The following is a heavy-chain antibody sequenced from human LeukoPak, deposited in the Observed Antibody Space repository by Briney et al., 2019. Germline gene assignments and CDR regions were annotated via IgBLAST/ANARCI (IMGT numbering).Heavy chain of an antibody. CDR1: GFTFSDYY. D-gene: IGHD5-12*01. CDR3: ARSYSGYDWPATFDY. V-gene: IGHV3-11*06. CDR2: ISSSSSYT. Sequence: GGSLRLSCAASGFTFSDYYMSWIRQAPGKGLEWVSYISSSSSYTNYADSVKGRFTISRDNAKNSLYLQMNSLRAEDTAVYYCARSYSGYDWPATFDYWGQGTPVTVSS. J-gene: IGHJ4*02.